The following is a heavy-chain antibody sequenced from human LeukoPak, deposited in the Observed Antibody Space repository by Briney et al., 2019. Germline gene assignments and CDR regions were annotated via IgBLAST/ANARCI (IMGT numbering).Heavy chain of an antibody. Sequence: SETLSLTCAVYGGSFSGYYWSWIRQPPGKGLEWIGEINHSGSTNYNPSLKSRVTISVDTSKNQFSLKLSSVTAADTAVYYCARGIAAAGRRLYNWFDPWGQGTLVTVSS. CDR2: INHSGST. CDR1: GGSFSGYY. J-gene: IGHJ5*02. D-gene: IGHD6-13*01. V-gene: IGHV4-34*01. CDR3: ARGIAAAGRRLYNWFDP.